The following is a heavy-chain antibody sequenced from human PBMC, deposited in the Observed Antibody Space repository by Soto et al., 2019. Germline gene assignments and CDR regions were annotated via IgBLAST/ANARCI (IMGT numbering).Heavy chain of an antibody. Sequence: PSETLSLTCTVSCGSISSGDYYWSWIRQPPGKGLEWIGYIYYSGSTYYNPSLKSRVTISVDTSKNQFSLKLSSVTAADTAVYYCARSITIFGAYNWFDPWGQGTLVTVSS. V-gene: IGHV4-30-4*01. CDR2: IYYSGST. CDR1: CGSISSGDYY. CDR3: ARSITIFGAYNWFDP. J-gene: IGHJ5*02. D-gene: IGHD3-3*01.